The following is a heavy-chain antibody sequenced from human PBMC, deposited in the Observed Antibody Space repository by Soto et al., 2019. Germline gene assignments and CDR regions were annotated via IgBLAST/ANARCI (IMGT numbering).Heavy chain of an antibody. CDR3: ARDKITGLFDY. CDR1: GGSFSGYY. Sequence: SETLSLTCAVYGGSFSGYYWTWIRQPPGTGLEWIGEINHSGSANYNPSLKSRVTISVDTSKNQFSLKLTSVTAADTAVYYCARDKITGLFDYWGQGTLVTSPQ. D-gene: IGHD2-8*02. V-gene: IGHV4-34*01. CDR2: INHSGSA. J-gene: IGHJ4*02.